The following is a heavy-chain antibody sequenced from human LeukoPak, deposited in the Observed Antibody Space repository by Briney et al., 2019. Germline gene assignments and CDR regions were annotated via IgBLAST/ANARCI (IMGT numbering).Heavy chain of an antibody. CDR1: GFTFSDYY. J-gene: IGHJ6*02. D-gene: IGHD3-10*01. Sequence: GSLRLSCAASGFTFSDYYMSWFRQPPGKGLEWVSYISSSGSTIYYADSVKGRFTISRANAKNSLYLQMNSLRAEDTAVYYCAREMVRVVIHPAYGMDVWGQGTTVTVSS. CDR3: AREMVRVVIHPAYGMDV. CDR2: ISSSGSTI. V-gene: IGHV3-11*01.